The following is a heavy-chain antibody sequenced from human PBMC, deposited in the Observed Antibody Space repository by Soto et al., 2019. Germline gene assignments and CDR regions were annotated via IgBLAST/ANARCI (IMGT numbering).Heavy chain of an antibody. CDR3: ARTSGSGSYWFDP. CDR2: IIPIFGTA. D-gene: IGHD3-10*01. V-gene: IGHV1-69*13. Sequence: SVKVSCKASGGTFSSYAIRWVRQAPGQGLEWMGGIIPIFGTANYAQKFQGRVTITADESTSTAYMELSSLRSEDTAVYYCARTSGSGSYWFDPWGQGTLVTVSS. CDR1: GGTFSSYA. J-gene: IGHJ5*02.